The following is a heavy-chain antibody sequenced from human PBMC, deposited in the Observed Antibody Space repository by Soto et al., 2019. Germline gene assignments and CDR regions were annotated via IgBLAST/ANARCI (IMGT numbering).Heavy chain of an antibody. CDR3: ARDPLTPDMNIIFGVVIREVDH. J-gene: IGHJ4*02. Sequence: QVQLVQSGGGVVQPGRSLRLSCTVSGFTFSSYGMHWVRQAPGKGLEWVAVISYDGVNKYYADSVKGRFTISRDNSRNTLDLQMNSLRAEDTAVYYWARDPLTPDMNIIFGVVIREVDHWGQSTVVTVTS. D-gene: IGHD3-3*01. CDR2: ISYDGVNK. V-gene: IGHV3-30*03. CDR1: GFTFSSYG.